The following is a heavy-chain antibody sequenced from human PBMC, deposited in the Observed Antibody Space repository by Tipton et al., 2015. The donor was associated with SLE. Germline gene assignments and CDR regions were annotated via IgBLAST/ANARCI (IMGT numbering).Heavy chain of an antibody. J-gene: IGHJ3*02. CDR2: IRSSGSTI. CDR1: GFTFSTYY. V-gene: IGHV3-11*04. D-gene: IGHD3-22*01. Sequence: SLRLSCAASGFTFSTYYMSWVRQPPGKGLEWVSYIRSSGSTIYYATSVKGRFTISRDNSKNSLYLQMNSLRVEHTAVYYCAVSYDTIDSPDALDICGQGTMVICSS. CDR3: AVSYDTIDSPDALDI.